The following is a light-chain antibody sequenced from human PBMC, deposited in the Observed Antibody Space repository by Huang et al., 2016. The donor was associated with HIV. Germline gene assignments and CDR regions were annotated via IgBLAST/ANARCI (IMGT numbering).Light chain of an antibody. Sequence: DIQMTQSPSSLSASVGDRVTITCRASQGISYSLAWYQQKPGKVPRLLIYAASTLQSGVPSRVSGSRSGRDFSLTIGSLQPEDVATYYCQKYDSAPLTFGGGTKVEI. CDR3: QKYDSAPLT. CDR1: QGISYS. V-gene: IGKV1-27*01. J-gene: IGKJ4*01. CDR2: AAS.